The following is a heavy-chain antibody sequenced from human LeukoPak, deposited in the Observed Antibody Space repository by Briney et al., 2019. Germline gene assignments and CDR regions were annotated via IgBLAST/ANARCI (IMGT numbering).Heavy chain of an antibody. CDR1: GFTFSSYS. CDR2: ISSSSTYI. V-gene: IGHV3-21*01. J-gene: IGHJ6*03. D-gene: IGHD3-22*01. CDR3: ATLLSGYYDSSGPGVLYMDV. Sequence: RGSLRLSCAASGFTFSSYSMNWVRRAPGKGLEWVSSISSSSTYIYYADSVRGRFTISRDNAKNSLYLQMNSLRAEDTAVYYCATLLSGYYDSSGPGVLYMDVWGKGTTVTVSS.